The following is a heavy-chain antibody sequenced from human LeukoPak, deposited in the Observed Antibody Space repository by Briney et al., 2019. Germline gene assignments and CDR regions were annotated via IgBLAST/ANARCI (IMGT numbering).Heavy chain of an antibody. CDR2: ISGSGGTT. CDR1: GFTFNDYT. J-gene: IGHJ4*02. Sequence: TGGSLRLSCAASGFTFNDYTMTWVRQAPGKGLEWVSSISGSGGTTYYADSVKGRFTISRDNSKNTLYLQMNSLRAEDTAVYYCAKSDPMIVVAVDYWGQGTLVTVSS. CDR3: AKSDPMIVVAVDY. V-gene: IGHV3-23*01. D-gene: IGHD3-22*01.